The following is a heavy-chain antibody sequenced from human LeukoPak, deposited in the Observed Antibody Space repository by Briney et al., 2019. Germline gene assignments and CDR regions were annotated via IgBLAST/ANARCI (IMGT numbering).Heavy chain of an antibody. D-gene: IGHD3-22*01. CDR3: ARTRRYYDSSGYPV. CDR2: IYYSGST. Sequence: SETLSLTCTVSGGSISSSSYYWGWIRQPPGKGLEWIGSIYYSGSTYYNPSLKSRVTISVDTSKNQFSLKLSSVTAADTAVYYRARTRRYYDSSGYPVWGQGTTVTVSS. J-gene: IGHJ6*02. V-gene: IGHV4-39*01. CDR1: GGSISSSSYY.